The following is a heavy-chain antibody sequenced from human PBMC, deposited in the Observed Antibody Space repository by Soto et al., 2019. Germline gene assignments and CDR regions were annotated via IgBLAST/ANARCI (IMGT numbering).Heavy chain of an antibody. Sequence: QVQLQQWGAGLLKPSETLSLTCAVYGGSFSGYYWSWIRQPPGKGLEWIGEINHSGNTNYNPSLKCPVTISVDTYKNQFSLKLSSVTAAATAVYYCARHNYDGSGYYYYYYGMDVWGQGTTVTVSS. D-gene: IGHD3-22*01. CDR2: INHSGNT. CDR3: ARHNYDGSGYYYYYYGMDV. J-gene: IGHJ6*02. V-gene: IGHV4-34*01. CDR1: GGSFSGYY.